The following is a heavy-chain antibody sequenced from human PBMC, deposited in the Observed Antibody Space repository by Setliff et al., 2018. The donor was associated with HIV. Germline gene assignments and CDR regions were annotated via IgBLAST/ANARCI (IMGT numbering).Heavy chain of an antibody. D-gene: IGHD2-2*01. J-gene: IGHJ4*02. CDR2: FDPEDGET. CDR3: AIDMVGGWLRPMPDF. V-gene: IGHV1-24*01. CDR1: GFTLREVS. Sequence: ASVKVSCKVSGFTLREVSMHWVRQAPGKGLEWMGYFDPEDGETVYAQKFQGRVTMTDDTSTDTAHMELSGLRSEDTAVYYCAIDMVGGWLRPMPDFWGQGALVTVSS.